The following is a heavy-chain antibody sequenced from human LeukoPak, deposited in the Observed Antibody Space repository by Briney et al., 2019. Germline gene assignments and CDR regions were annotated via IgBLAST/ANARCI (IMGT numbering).Heavy chain of an antibody. CDR1: GGSFSGYY. CDR2: INHSGST. CDR3: ARGRPVYSSGWYRDDY. J-gene: IGHJ4*02. V-gene: IGHV4-34*01. D-gene: IGHD6-19*01. Sequence: SETLSLTCAVYGGSFSGYYWSWIRQPPGKGLEWIGEINHSGSTNYNPSLKSRVTISVDTSKNQFSLKLSSVTAADTAVYYCARGRPVYSSGWYRDDYWGQGTLVTVSS.